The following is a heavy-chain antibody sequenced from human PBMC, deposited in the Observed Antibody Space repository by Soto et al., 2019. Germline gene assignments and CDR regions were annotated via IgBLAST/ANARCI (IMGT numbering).Heavy chain of an antibody. CDR3: TSNNWNYLSYGMDV. CDR1: GFTFSNTW. CDR2: IKSKTDGGTT. V-gene: IGHV3-15*07. Sequence: PGGSLRLSCAASGFTFSNTWMNWVRQAPGKGLDWVGRIKSKTDGGTTDYAAPVKGRFTISRDDSKNTLYLQMNSLKTEDTAVYYCTSNNWNYLSYGMDVWGQGTTVTVSS. D-gene: IGHD1-1*01. J-gene: IGHJ6*02.